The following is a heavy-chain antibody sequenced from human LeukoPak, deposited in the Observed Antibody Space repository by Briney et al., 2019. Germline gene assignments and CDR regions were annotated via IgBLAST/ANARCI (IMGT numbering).Heavy chain of an antibody. Sequence: GESLKISCKGSGYSLTSYWIGWVRQKPGKGLEWMGIIYPGDSDTRYGPSFQGQVTISADKSISTAYLQWSSLKASDTAMYYCARLQGLKDFYFDFWGQGTLVTVSS. V-gene: IGHV5-51*01. CDR1: GYSLTSYW. J-gene: IGHJ4*02. CDR3: ARLQGLKDFYFDF. CDR2: IYPGDSDT.